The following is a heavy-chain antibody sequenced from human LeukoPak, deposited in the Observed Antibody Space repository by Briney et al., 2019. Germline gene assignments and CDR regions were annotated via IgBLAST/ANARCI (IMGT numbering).Heavy chain of an antibody. CDR3: ARSRLTMVRGVPFDY. J-gene: IGHJ4*02. V-gene: IGHV1-18*01. CDR2: ISTHNGKT. Sequence: ASVTVSCKASGYTFIDRGISWIRQAPGQGLEWMGWISTHNGKTNSAQKFQDRFTMTTDTSTSTAYMELSSLRSEDTAVYYCARSRLTMVRGVPFDYWGQGTLVTVSS. CDR1: GYTFIDRG. D-gene: IGHD3-10*01.